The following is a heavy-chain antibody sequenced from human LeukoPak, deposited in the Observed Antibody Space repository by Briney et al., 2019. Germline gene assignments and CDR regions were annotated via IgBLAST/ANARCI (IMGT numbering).Heavy chain of an antibody. D-gene: IGHD6-13*01. CDR3: ARSRIAAAVVDY. V-gene: IGHV1-46*01. CDR2: INPSGGST. J-gene: IGHJ4*02. CDR1: GYTFTSYY. Sequence: ASVKVSCKASGYTFTSYYMHWVRQAPGQGLEWMGIINPSGGSTSYAQKFQGRVTMTRDMSTSTVYMELSSLRSEDTAVYYCARSRIAAAVVDYWGQGTLVTVSS.